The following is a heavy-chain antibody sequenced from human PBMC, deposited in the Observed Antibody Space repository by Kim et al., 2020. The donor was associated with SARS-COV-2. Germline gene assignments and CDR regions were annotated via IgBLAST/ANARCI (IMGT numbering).Heavy chain of an antibody. Sequence: GGSLRLSCAASGFTFSSYSMNWVRQAPGKGLEWVSSISSSSSYIYYADSVKGRFTISRDNAKNSLYLQMNSLRAEDTAVYYCARDLEGSSWYYVWGFWFDPWGQGTLVTVSS. CDR1: GFTFSSYS. CDR3: ARDLEGSSWYYVWGFWFDP. D-gene: IGHD6-13*01. CDR2: ISSSSSYI. J-gene: IGHJ5*02. V-gene: IGHV3-21*01.